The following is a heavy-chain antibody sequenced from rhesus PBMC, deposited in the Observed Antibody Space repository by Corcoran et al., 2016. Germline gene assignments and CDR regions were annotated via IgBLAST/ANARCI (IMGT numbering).Heavy chain of an antibody. Sequence: EVQLVESGGGLAKPGGSLRLSCAASGFTFSSYWMNWVRQAPGKGLEWVSAFNSGGGSTESADNVKSRFTISKENSKNTLSLQMNSLRAEDTAVYYCAKDPDGSSYVLGYFDYWGQGVLVTVSS. CDR1: GFTFSSYW. D-gene: IGHD4-29*01. V-gene: IGHV3S25*01. CDR3: AKDPDGSSYVLGYFDY. J-gene: IGHJ4*01. CDR2: FNSGGGST.